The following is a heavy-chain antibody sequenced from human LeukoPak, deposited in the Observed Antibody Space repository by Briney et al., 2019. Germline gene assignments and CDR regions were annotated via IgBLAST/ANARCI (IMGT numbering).Heavy chain of an antibody. Sequence: SVKVSCKASGGTFSSYAISWVRQAPGQGLEWMGRIIPIFGTANYAQKFQGRVTITTDESTSTAYMELSSLRSEDTAVYYCARGAYYYDSSGYYYVLHYDYWGQGTLVTVSS. V-gene: IGHV1-69*05. CDR1: GGTFSSYA. J-gene: IGHJ4*02. CDR2: IIPIFGTA. CDR3: ARGAYYYDSSGYYYVLHYDY. D-gene: IGHD3-22*01.